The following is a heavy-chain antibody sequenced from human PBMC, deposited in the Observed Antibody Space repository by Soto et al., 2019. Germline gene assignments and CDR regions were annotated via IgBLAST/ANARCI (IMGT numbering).Heavy chain of an antibody. Sequence: QVQLVQSGAEVKKPGSSVKVSCKASEGTFSTYTIIWVRQAPGQGLEWMGRILPMLDITNSAQRFQGRVTIPADKSTSTAYLELSSLRSEDTAVYYCTLGSWSAETFDIWGRGIMVTVSS. CDR1: EGTFSTYT. D-gene: IGHD6-13*01. V-gene: IGHV1-69*02. CDR2: ILPMLDIT. J-gene: IGHJ3*02. CDR3: TLGSWSAETFDI.